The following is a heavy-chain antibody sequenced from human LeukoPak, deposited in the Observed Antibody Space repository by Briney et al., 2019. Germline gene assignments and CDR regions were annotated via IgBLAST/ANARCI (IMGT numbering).Heavy chain of an antibody. CDR3: ARDTPVLGAAGTESDY. CDR1: GYTFTSYG. D-gene: IGHD6-13*01. V-gene: IGHV1-18*01. Sequence: GASVKVSCKASGYTFTSYGISWVRQAPGQGLEWMGWISAYNGNTNYAQKLQGRVTMTTDTSTSTAYMELRSLRSDDTAVYYCARDTPVLGAAGTESDYWGQGTPVTVSS. CDR2: ISAYNGNT. J-gene: IGHJ4*02.